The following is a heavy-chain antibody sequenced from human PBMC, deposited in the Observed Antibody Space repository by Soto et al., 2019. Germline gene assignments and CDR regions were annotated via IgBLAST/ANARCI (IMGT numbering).Heavy chain of an antibody. Sequence: GQSLKISCRGSGYSFAGYWITWVRQKPGKGLEWMGRIDPSDSQTYYSPSFRGHVTISAAKSITTVFLQWSSLRASDTAMYYCARQIYDSDSGPNFQYYFDSWGQGTLVTVSS. D-gene: IGHD3-22*01. CDR2: IDPSDSQT. CDR1: GYSFAGYW. CDR3: ARQIYDSDSGPNFQYYFDS. J-gene: IGHJ4*02. V-gene: IGHV5-10-1*01.